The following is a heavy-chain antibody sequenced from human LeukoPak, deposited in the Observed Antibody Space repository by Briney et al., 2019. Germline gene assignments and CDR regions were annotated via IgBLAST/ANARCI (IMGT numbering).Heavy chain of an antibody. J-gene: IGHJ5*02. V-gene: IGHV3-69-1*01. D-gene: IGHD2-2*01. CDR2: ISSSSYI. CDR3: ACHPLVVPAAWMVGWFDP. CDR1: GFTFSNAW. Sequence: PGGSLRLSCAASGFTFSNAWMSWVRQAPGKGLEWVSSISSSSYIYYADSVKGRFTISRDNAKNSLYLQMNSLRAEDTAVYYCACHPLVVPAAWMVGWFDPWGQGTLVTVSS.